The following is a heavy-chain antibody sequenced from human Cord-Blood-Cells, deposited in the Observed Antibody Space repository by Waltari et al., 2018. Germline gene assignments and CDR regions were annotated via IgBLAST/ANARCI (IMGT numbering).Heavy chain of an antibody. J-gene: IGHJ6*02. Sequence: QVQLQESGPGLVKPSETLSPPCTVPGRPVSSGRYHCAWLRQPPGKGLEWIGYIYYSGSTNYNPSLKSRVTISVDTSKNQFSLKLSSVTAADTAVYYCARVPYDILTGYYYYYYYGMDVWGQGTTVTVSS. CDR3: ARVPYDILTGYYYYYYYGMDV. D-gene: IGHD3-9*01. V-gene: IGHV4-61*01. CDR2: IYYSGST. CDR1: GRPVSSGRYH.